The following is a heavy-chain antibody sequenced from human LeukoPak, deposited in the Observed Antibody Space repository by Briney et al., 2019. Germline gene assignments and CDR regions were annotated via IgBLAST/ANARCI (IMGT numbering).Heavy chain of an antibody. V-gene: IGHV3-7*01. CDR2: IKQDGSEK. CDR3: ARDHGSGSYYTSIFDY. J-gene: IGHJ4*02. CDR1: GFTFSSYW. D-gene: IGHD3-10*01. Sequence: GGSLRLSCAASGFTFSSYWMSWVRQAPGKGLEWVANIKQDGSEKYYVDSVKGRFTISRDNAKNSLYLQMNSLRAEDTAVYYCARDHGSGSYYTSIFDYWGQGTLVTVSS.